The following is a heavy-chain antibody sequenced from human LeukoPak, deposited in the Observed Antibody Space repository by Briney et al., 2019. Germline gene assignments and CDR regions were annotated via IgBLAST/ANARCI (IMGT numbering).Heavy chain of an antibody. CDR1: GFTFDDYA. CDR2: ISWNSGSI. Sequence: GGSLRLSCAASGFTFDDYAMHWVRQAPGKGLEWVSGISWNSGSIGYADSAKGRFTISRDNAKNSLYLQMNSLRAEDTALYYCAKGVVVPAANWFDPWGQGTLVTVSS. CDR3: AKGVVVPAANWFDP. D-gene: IGHD2-2*01. J-gene: IGHJ5*02. V-gene: IGHV3-9*01.